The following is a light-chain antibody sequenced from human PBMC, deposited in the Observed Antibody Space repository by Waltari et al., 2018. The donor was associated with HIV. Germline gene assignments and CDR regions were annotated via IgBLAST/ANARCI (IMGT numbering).Light chain of an antibody. J-gene: IGKJ4*01. CDR3: QQYNNWPLA. CDR1: QSVSTN. Sequence: EIMMTQSPATLSVSPGARATLSCRASQSVSTNLAWYQQKPGQAPRLLLYGASTRATGIPARFSGSGSGTDFTLTISSLQSEDSVTYYCQQYNNWPLAFGGGTKVEIK. CDR2: GAS. V-gene: IGKV3-15*01.